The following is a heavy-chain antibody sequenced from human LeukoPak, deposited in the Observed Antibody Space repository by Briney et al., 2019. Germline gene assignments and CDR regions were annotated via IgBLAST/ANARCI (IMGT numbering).Heavy chain of an antibody. J-gene: IGHJ4*02. CDR3: ARDLADYDEYYFDY. D-gene: IGHD4-17*01. CDR2: INPNSGGT. Sequence: ASVKVSCKASGYTFTGYYMHWVRQAPGQGLEWMGWINPNSGGTNYAQKFQGRVTMTTDTSTSTAYMELRSLRSDDTAVYYCARDLADYDEYYFDYWGQGTLVTVSS. V-gene: IGHV1-2*02. CDR1: GYTFTGYY.